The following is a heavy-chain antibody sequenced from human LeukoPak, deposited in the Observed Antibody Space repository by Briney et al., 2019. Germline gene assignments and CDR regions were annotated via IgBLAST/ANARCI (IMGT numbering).Heavy chain of an antibody. J-gene: IGHJ4*02. CDR2: ISAYNGNT. CDR3: ARSPPPNDPAFDY. Sequence: ASVQVSCKASGYTFTSYGISWVRQAPRQGVEGMGWISAYNGNTNYAQKLHGRVTMTTDTSTSTAYMELRSLSSDDTAVYYCARSPPPNDPAFDYWGQGTLVTVSS. V-gene: IGHV1-18*01. CDR1: GYTFTSYG.